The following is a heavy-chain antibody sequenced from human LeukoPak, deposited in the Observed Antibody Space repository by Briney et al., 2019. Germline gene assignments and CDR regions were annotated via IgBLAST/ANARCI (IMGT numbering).Heavy chain of an antibody. CDR1: GGSISSYY. V-gene: IGHV4-59*08. Sequence: SETLSLTCTVSGGSISSYYWSWIRQPPRTGLGGMGYMYYCWSTNYNPSLKSRVTISVDTSKNQFSLKLSSVTAADTAVYYCARRPRYSSSSRYYYYGMDVWGQGTTVTVSS. J-gene: IGHJ6*02. D-gene: IGHD6-6*01. CDR2: MYYCWST. CDR3: ARRPRYSSSSRYYYYGMDV.